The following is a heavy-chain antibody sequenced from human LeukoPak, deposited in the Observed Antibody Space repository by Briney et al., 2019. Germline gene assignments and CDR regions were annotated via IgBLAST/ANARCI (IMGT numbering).Heavy chain of an antibody. J-gene: IGHJ4*02. CDR2: ISSSGGST. V-gene: IGHV3-23*01. Sequence: PGGSLRLSCAASGFTFSTYAMSWVRQAPGKGLQWVSAISSSGGSTYYADSVKGRFTISRDNSKNTLYLQMNSLRAEDTAVYYCAKRGMTTIKAGFDYCGQGTLVTVSS. CDR3: AKRGMTTIKAGFDY. D-gene: IGHD5-24*01. CDR1: GFTFSTYA.